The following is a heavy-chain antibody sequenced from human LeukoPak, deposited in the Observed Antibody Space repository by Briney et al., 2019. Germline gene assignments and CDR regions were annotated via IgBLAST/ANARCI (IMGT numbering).Heavy chain of an antibody. CDR2: IKHDGSEK. CDR3: ATDRGWRTSGYYLYYFEY. D-gene: IGHD3-3*01. V-gene: IGHV3-7*01. Sequence: GGSLRLSCAASGFTFSDYWMSWVRQAPGKGLEWVASIKHDGSEKYYVDSVRGRFTISRDNTKNSLYLQMSSLRAEDTAVYYCATDRGWRTSGYYLYYFEYWGQGTLVTFSS. CDR1: GFTFSDYW. J-gene: IGHJ4*02.